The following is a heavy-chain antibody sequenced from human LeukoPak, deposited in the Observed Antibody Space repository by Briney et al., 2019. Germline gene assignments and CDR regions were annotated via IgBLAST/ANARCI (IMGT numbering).Heavy chain of an antibody. D-gene: IGHD3-22*01. CDR1: GFTVSSNY. V-gene: IGHV3-23*01. CDR3: AKLYYYDSSGYYYPPGAFDI. CDR2: ISGSGGST. Sequence: PGGSLRLSCAASGFTVSSNYMSWVRQAPGKGLAWVSAISGSGGSTYYADSVKGRFTISRDNSKNTLYLQMNSLRAEDTAVYYCAKLYYYDSSGYYYPPGAFDIWGQGTMVTVSS. J-gene: IGHJ3*02.